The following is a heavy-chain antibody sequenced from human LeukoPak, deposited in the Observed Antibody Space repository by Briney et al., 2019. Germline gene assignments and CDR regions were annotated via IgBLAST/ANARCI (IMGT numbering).Heavy chain of an antibody. Sequence: ASVKVSCKVSGYTLTELSMHWVRHAPGKGLEWMGGFDPEDGETIYAQKFQGRVTMTEDTSTDTAYMELSSLRSEDTAVYYCATHIPCGGDCPLDYWGQGTLVTVSS. D-gene: IGHD2-21*01. CDR3: ATHIPCGGDCPLDY. CDR1: GYTLTELS. J-gene: IGHJ4*02. CDR2: FDPEDGET. V-gene: IGHV1-24*01.